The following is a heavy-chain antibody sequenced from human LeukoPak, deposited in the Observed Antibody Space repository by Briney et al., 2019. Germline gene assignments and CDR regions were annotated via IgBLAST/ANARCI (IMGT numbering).Heavy chain of an antibody. V-gene: IGHV1-69*13. CDR2: IIPIFGTA. D-gene: IGHD3-22*01. CDR3: VKRRYDSSGYFDY. J-gene: IGHJ4*02. CDR1: GGTFSSYA. Sequence: GASVKVSCKASGGTFSSYAISWVRQAPGQGLEWMGGIIPIFGTANYAQKFQGRVTITADESTSTAYMELSSLRSEDTAVYYCVKRRYDSSGYFDYWGQGTLVTVSS.